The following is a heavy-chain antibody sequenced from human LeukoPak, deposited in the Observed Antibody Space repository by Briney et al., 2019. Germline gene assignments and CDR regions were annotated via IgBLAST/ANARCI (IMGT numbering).Heavy chain of an antibody. V-gene: IGHV3-11*01. CDR2: ISSSGSTI. CDR1: GFTFSDYY. CDR3: ARTKDRVAFDI. D-gene: IGHD2-15*01. Sequence: GGSLRLSCAVPGFTFSDYYMSWIRQAPGKGLEWVSYISSSGSTIYYADSVKGRFTISRDNAKNSLYLQMNSLRAEDTAVYHCARTKDRVAFDIWGQGTMVTVSS. J-gene: IGHJ3*02.